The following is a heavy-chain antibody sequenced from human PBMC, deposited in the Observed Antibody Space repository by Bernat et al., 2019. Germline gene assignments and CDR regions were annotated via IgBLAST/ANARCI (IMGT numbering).Heavy chain of an antibody. CDR2: IKQDGSEK. V-gene: IGHV3-7*03. CDR3: ARLLGDFWSGYYKGDYFDY. D-gene: IGHD3-3*01. J-gene: IGHJ4*02. CDR1: GFTFSSYW. Sequence: VQLVESGGGVVQPGRSLRLSCAASGFTFSSYWMSWVRQAPGKGLEWVANIKQDGSEKYYVDSVKGRFTISRDNAKNSLYLQMNSLRAEDTAVYYCARLLGDFWSGYYKGDYFDYWGQGTLVTVSS.